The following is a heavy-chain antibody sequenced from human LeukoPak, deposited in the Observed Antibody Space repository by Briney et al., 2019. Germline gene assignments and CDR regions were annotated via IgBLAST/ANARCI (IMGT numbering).Heavy chain of an antibody. J-gene: IGHJ4*02. CDR3: VSPRGFSYGYFDY. D-gene: IGHD5-18*01. V-gene: IGHV4-39*01. CDR2: IYYSKNT. CDR1: GGSISSSSAY. Sequence: SETLSLTCTVSGGSISSSSAYWGWIRQPPGKGLEWIGSIYYSKNTYYNPSLKSRVTISADTSKNQFSLTLGSVSATDTAVYYCVSPRGFSYGYFDYWGQGTLLTVFS.